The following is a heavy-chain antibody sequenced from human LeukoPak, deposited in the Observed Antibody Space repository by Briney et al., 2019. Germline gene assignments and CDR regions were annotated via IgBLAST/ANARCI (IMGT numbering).Heavy chain of an antibody. V-gene: IGHV1-2*02. CDR2: INPNSGGT. Sequence: ASVKVSCKASGYTFTGYYMHWVRQAPGQGLESMGWINPNSGGTNYAQKFQGRVTMTRDTSISTAYMELSRLRSDDTAVYYCAREIQLWLYIDYWGQGTLVTVSS. CDR3: AREIQLWLYIDY. J-gene: IGHJ4*02. D-gene: IGHD5-18*01. CDR1: GYTFTGYY.